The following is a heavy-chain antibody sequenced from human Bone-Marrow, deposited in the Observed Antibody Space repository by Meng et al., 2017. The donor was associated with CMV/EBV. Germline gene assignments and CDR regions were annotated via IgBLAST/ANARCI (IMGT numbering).Heavy chain of an antibody. J-gene: IGHJ4*02. Sequence: GESLKISCTASGFPFSTYGMNWVRQAPGKGLEWVSVIYSGGSTYYADSVKGRFTISRDNSKNTLYLQMNRLRAEDTAVYYCARDYRYDSSGYYHDYWGQGTLVTVS. V-gene: IGHV3-66*02. CDR3: ARDYRYDSSGYYHDY. D-gene: IGHD3-22*01. CDR1: GFPFSTYG. CDR2: IYSGGST.